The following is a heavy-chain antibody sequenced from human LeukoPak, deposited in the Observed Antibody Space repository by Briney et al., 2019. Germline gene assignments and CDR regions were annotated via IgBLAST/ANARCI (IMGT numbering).Heavy chain of an antibody. CDR3: ARLLSTYDFWSGYASGDAFDI. Sequence: SETPSLTCTVSGGSISSYYWSWIRQPPGKGLEWIGYIYYSGSTNYNPSLKSRVTISVETSKNQFSLKLSSVTAADTAVYYCARLLSTYDFWSGYASGDAFDIWGQGTMVTVSS. CDR2: IYYSGST. J-gene: IGHJ3*02. V-gene: IGHV4-59*01. CDR1: GGSISSYY. D-gene: IGHD3-3*01.